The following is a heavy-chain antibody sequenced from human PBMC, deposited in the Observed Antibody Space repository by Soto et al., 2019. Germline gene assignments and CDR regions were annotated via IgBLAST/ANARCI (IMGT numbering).Heavy chain of an antibody. CDR2: MNPDSGHA. D-gene: IGHD2-15*01. V-gene: IGHV1-8*01. CDR3: ARRPHCSGGICYYGLDN. J-gene: IGHJ4*02. CDR1: GYTFTNSD. Sequence: ASVKVSCKASGYTFTNSDINWVRQAPGQGLEWMGWMNPDSGHAAYAQKFQGRVTLTTSTSTSTVYMEMRSLGSEDTAVYYCARRPHCSGGICYYGLDNWGQGTLVTSPQ.